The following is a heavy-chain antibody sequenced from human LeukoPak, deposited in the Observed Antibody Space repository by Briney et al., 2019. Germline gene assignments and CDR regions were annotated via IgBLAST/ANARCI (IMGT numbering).Heavy chain of an antibody. CDR3: AKDRPDMHCSSTSCYPKYPNSPGYMDV. D-gene: IGHD2-2*01. J-gene: IGHJ6*03. CDR2: IRYDGSNK. V-gene: IGHV3-30*02. CDR1: GFTSSSYG. Sequence: PGGSLRLSCAASGFTSSSYGMHWVRQAPGKGLEWVAFIRYDGSNKYYADSVKGRFTISRDNSKNTLYLQMNSLRAEDTAVYYCAKDRPDMHCSSTSCYPKYPNSPGYMDVWGKGTTVTISS.